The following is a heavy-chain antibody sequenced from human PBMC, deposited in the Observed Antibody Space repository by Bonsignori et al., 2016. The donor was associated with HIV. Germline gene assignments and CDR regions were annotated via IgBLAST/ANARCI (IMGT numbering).Heavy chain of an antibody. CDR2: INHSGST. Sequence: WIRQPPGKGLEWIGEINHSGSTNYNPSLKSRVTISVDTSKNQFSLKLSSVTAADTAVYYCASRDYYDSSANTGGFDYWGQGTLVTVSS. J-gene: IGHJ4*02. V-gene: IGHV4-34*01. D-gene: IGHD3-22*01. CDR3: ASRDYYDSSANTGGFDY.